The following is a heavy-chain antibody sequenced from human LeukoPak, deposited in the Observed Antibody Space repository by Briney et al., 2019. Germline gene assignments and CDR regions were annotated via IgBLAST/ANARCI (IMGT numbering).Heavy chain of an antibody. CDR1: GFTFRTYN. CDR3: ARATETTYYDILTGYYLDAFDI. D-gene: IGHD3-9*01. CDR2: ISKTTANI. Sequence: GGSLRLSCVASGFTFRTYNMNWVRQAPGKGLEWVSFISKTTANIYYGDGVRGRFTISRDNAKNSLYLQMNSLRAEDTAVYYCARATETTYYDILTGYYLDAFDIWGQGTMVTVSS. V-gene: IGHV3-21*04. J-gene: IGHJ3*02.